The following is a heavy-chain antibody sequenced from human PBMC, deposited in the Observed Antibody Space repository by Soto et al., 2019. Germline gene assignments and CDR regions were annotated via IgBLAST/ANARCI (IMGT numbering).Heavy chain of an antibody. Sequence: PXATLSLPFTVSGGPISSYYWTWIRQPAGKGLEWIGRTDGTGGTNFNPSLRSRVTMSVDTSKRQFSLTLRSVTGADTAVYYCARDDSKRAVYLGVDVWGRGTTVTVSS. CDR1: GGPISSYY. J-gene: IGHJ6*02. CDR2: TDGTGGT. CDR3: ARDDSKRAVYLGVDV. V-gene: IGHV4-4*07.